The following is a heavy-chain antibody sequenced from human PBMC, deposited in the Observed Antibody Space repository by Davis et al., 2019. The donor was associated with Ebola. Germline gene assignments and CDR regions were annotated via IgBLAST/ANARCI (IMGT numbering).Heavy chain of an antibody. J-gene: IGHJ3*02. D-gene: IGHD3-16*01. CDR1: GGSISSYY. V-gene: IGHV4-59*08. CDR2: IYYSGST. Sequence: MPSETLSLTCTVSGGSISSYYWSWIRQPPGKGLEWIGYIYYSGSTNYNPSLKSRVTISVDTSKNQFSLKLSSVTAADTAVYYCARDYTKWEDDAFDIWGQGTMVTVSS. CDR3: ARDYTKWEDDAFDI.